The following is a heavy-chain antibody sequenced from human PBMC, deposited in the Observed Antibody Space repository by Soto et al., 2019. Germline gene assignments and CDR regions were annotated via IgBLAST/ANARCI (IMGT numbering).Heavy chain of an antibody. J-gene: IGHJ4*02. D-gene: IGHD2-2*01. CDR3: ARAIVVVPAAMPYFDY. V-gene: IGHV4-34*01. CDR1: GGSFSGYY. CDR2: INHSGST. Sequence: SETLSLTCAVYGGSFSGYYWSWIRQPPGKGLEWIGEINHSGSTNYNPSLKSRVTISVDTSKNQFSLKLSSVTAADTAVYYCARAIVVVPAAMPYFDYWGQGTLVTVSS.